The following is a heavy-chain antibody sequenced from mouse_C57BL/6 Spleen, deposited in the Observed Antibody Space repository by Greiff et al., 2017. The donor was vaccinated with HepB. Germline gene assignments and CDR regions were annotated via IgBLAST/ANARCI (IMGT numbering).Heavy chain of an antibody. CDR1: GYTFTSYW. CDR2: IDPSDSYT. V-gene: IGHV1-69*01. CDR3: ARSAQGRYYAMDY. D-gene: IGHD3-2*02. Sequence: QVQLKQPGAELVMPGASVKLSCKASGYTFTSYWMHWVKQRPGQGLEWIGEIDPSDSYTNYNQKFKGKSTLTVDKSSSTPYMQLSSLTSEDSAVYYCARSAQGRYYAMDYWGQGTSVTVSS. J-gene: IGHJ4*01.